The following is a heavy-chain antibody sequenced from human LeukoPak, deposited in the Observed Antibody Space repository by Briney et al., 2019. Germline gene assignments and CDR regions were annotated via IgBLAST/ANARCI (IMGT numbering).Heavy chain of an antibody. J-gene: IGHJ4*02. D-gene: IGHD4-17*01. CDR3: ARDLYADYAYDY. CDR2: ITSSSRYI. V-gene: IGHV3-21*01. CDR1: GFTFSSYS. Sequence: PGGSLRLSCAASGFTFSSYSMNWVRQAPGRGLEWVSSITSSSRYIYYADSVKGRFTISRDNAKNSLYLQMNSLRAEDTAVYYCARDLYADYAYDYWGQGTLVTVSS.